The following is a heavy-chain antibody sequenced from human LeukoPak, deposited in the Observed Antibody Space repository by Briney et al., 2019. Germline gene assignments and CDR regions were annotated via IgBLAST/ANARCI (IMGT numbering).Heavy chain of an antibody. D-gene: IGHD7-27*01. CDR3: VRDNWGFEY. J-gene: IGHJ4*02. CDR2: IHFDESDR. CDR1: GFTFSHYN. V-gene: IGHV3-30*02. Sequence: GGSLRLSCEASGFTFSHYNMHWVRQAPGKGLEWVAFIHFDESDRYFLDSVKGRFTISRDNSKNTLYLQMNSLRDEDTAMYYCVRDNWGFEYWGQGTQVIVSS.